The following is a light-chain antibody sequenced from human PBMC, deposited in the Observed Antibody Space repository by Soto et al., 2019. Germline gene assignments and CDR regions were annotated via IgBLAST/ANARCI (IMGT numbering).Light chain of an antibody. Sequence: VMTKSPSTLSVSPGERATLNCRASQSVSSNLAWYQQKPGQAPRLLIYGASTRATGIPARFSGSGSGTEFTLTISSLQSEDFAVYYCQQRSNWPGTFGQGTRLEIK. CDR1: QSVSSN. CDR3: QQRSNWPGT. CDR2: GAS. J-gene: IGKJ5*01. V-gene: IGKV3-15*01.